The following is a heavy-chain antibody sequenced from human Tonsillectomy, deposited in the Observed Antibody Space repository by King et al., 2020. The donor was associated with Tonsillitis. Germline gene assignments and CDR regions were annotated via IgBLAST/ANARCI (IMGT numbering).Heavy chain of an antibody. CDR1: GFTFNNHW. CDR2: ITGDGGET. Sequence: VQLVESGGGVVQPGGSLRLSCVGSGFTFNNHWMHWVRQAPGKGLVWVARITGDGGETNYADSVNGRFTISRDNAKNTLYLQMHSLTVEDTGVYYCAIEEILGSGSCRSWGGGALVTLSS. V-gene: IGHV3-74*01. J-gene: IGHJ4*02. CDR3: AIEEILGSGSCRS. D-gene: IGHD3-16*02.